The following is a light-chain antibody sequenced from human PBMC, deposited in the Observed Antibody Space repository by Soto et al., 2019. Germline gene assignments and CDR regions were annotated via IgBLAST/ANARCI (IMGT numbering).Light chain of an antibody. Sequence: EVVMTQSPGTLPVSPGERATLSCRASESVSFNLAWFQQKPGQAPRLLIYGASTRATGVPARFSGSGSGTEFTLTISSLQSEDFAVYHCQQYNNWPPWTFGQGTKVEIK. CDR1: ESVSFN. CDR2: GAS. CDR3: QQYNNWPPWT. J-gene: IGKJ1*01. V-gene: IGKV3-15*01.